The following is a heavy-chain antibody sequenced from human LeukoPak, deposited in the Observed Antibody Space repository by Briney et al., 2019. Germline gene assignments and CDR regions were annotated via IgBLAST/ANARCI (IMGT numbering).Heavy chain of an antibody. D-gene: IGHD6-19*01. CDR2: IWYDGSNK. J-gene: IGHJ4*02. V-gene: IGHV3-33*01. CDR3: ARAIFGSGCPDDY. CDR1: GFTFSSYG. Sequence: GGSLRLSCAASGFTFSSYGMHWARQAPGKGLEWVAVIWYDGSNKYYADSVKGRFTISRDNSKNTLYLQMNSLRAEDTAVYYCARAIFGSGCPDDYWGQGTLVTVSS.